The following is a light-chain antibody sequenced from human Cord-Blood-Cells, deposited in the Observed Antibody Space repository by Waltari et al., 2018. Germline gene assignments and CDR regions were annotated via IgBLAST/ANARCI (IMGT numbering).Light chain of an antibody. CDR2: LGS. CDR1: QSLPHSNDYNY. CDR3: MQALQTPPT. J-gene: IGKJ1*01. Sequence: DIVMTQSPLSLPVTPGEPASISCRSSQSLPHSNDYNYLDWYLQKPGQSPQLLIYLGSSLASGVPDRFSGSGSGTDFTLKISRVEPEDVAVYYCMQALQTPPTFGQGTKVEIK. V-gene: IGKV2-28*01.